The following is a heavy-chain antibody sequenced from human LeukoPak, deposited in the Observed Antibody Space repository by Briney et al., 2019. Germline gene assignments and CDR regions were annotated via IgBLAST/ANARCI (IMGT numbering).Heavy chain of an antibody. Sequence: PGGSLRLSSAASGFTFDDYGMSWVRHAPGKGLEWVSGINWNGGSTGYADSVKGRFTISRDNAKNSLYLQMNSLRAEDTALYYCAREGTYCSSTSCSSYFDYWGQGTLVTVSS. CDR1: GFTFDDYG. J-gene: IGHJ4*02. CDR3: AREGTYCSSTSCSSYFDY. CDR2: INWNGGST. D-gene: IGHD2-2*01. V-gene: IGHV3-20*04.